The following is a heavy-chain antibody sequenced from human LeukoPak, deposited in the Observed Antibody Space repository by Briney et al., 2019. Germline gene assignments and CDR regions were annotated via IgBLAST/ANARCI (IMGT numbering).Heavy chain of an antibody. CDR1: GGSISSGDYY. CDR2: IYYSGST. CDR3: AILYSSSWVDY. V-gene: IGHV4-30-4*01. D-gene: IGHD6-13*01. J-gene: IGHJ4*02. Sequence: TSETLSLTCTVPGGSISSGDYYWSWIRQPPEKGLEWIGYIYYSGSTYYNPSLKSRVTISVDTSKNQFSLKLSSVTAADTAVYYCAILYSSSWVDYWGQGTLVTVSS.